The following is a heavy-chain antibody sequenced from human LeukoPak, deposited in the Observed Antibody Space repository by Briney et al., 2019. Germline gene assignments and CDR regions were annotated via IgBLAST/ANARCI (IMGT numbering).Heavy chain of an antibody. CDR1: GFTFRSYD. CDR3: AKGALVYCSGDRCYPFDY. CDR2: ITNSGGTT. J-gene: IGHJ4*02. Sequence: GGSLTLSCAASGFTFRSYDMTWVRQGPGKGLERVSGITNSGGTTWYADSVKGRFTISRDNSKNTLYLQMNSLRAEDTAVYYCAKGALVYCSGDRCYPFDYWGQGTLVTVSS. V-gene: IGHV3-23*01. D-gene: IGHD2-15*01.